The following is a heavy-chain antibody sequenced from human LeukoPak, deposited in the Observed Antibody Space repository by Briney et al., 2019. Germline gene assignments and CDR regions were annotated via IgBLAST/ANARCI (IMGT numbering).Heavy chain of an antibody. CDR1: GFTFSSYG. CDR3: ASAIQGN. Sequence: GGSLRLSCAASGFTFSSYGMHWVRQAPGKGLEWVAFIRYDGINKYYADSVKGRFTISRDNSKNTLYLQMNSLRAEDTAVHYCASAIQGNWGQGTRVTVSS. V-gene: IGHV3-30*02. CDR2: IRYDGINK. J-gene: IGHJ4*02. D-gene: IGHD1-1*01.